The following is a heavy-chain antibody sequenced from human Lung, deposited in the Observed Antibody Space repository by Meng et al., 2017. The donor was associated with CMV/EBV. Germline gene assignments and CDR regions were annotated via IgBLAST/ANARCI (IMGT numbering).Heavy chain of an antibody. D-gene: IGHD5-24*01. Sequence: SCAASGFTFRGYWMSWVRQAPGKGLKWVANIKQDGSEKYYVDSVKGRFTISRDNADNSLYLQMNNLRPEDTAVYYCARPLDGYSKSYFYYGMDVWXQGTXVT. CDR3: ARPLDGYSKSYFYYGMDV. J-gene: IGHJ6*02. V-gene: IGHV3-7*01. CDR2: IKQDGSEK. CDR1: GFTFRGYW.